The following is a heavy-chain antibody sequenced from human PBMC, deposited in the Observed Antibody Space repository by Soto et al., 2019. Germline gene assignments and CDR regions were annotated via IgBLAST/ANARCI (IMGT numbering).Heavy chain of an antibody. Sequence: GGSLRLSCAASGFTFSSYAMSWVRQAPGKGLEWVSAISGSGGSTYYADSVKGRFTVSRDNSKNSLYLQMNSLRAEDTAVYYCARDLSWGSNWYYYMDVWGKGTTVTVSS. J-gene: IGHJ6*03. CDR2: ISGSGGST. D-gene: IGHD7-27*01. V-gene: IGHV3-23*01. CDR1: GFTFSSYA. CDR3: ARDLSWGSNWYYYMDV.